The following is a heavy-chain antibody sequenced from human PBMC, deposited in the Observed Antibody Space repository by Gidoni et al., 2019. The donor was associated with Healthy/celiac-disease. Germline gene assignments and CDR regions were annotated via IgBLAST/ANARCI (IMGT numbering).Heavy chain of an antibody. J-gene: IGHJ4*02. CDR3: AKDWGEYPSAFDY. D-gene: IGHD3-16*01. CDR1: GFTFDDYA. CDR2: ISWNSGSI. V-gene: IGHV3-9*01. Sequence: EVQLVESGGGLVQPGRSLRLSCAASGFTFDDYAMHWVRQAPGKGLEWVSGISWNSGSIGYADSVKGRFTISRDNAKNSLYLQMNSLRAEDTALYYCAKDWGEYPSAFDYWGQGTLVTVSS.